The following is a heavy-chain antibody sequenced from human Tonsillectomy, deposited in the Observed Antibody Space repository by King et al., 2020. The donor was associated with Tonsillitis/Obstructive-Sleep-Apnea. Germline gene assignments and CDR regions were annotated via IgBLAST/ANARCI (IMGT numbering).Heavy chain of an antibody. D-gene: IGHD2/OR15-2a*01. Sequence: VQLVESGGGLAHPGGSLRVSCAASGFNFSSYSMNWVRQAPGKGLEWMSYIRFTSRTIYYTDSVKGRFTISRDNAKNSLFLQMNSLRAEDTAVYYCAREYFADGVFDYWGQGTLVTVSS. CDR1: GFNFSSYS. CDR2: IRFTSRTI. CDR3: AREYFADGVFDY. V-gene: IGHV3-48*01. J-gene: IGHJ4*02.